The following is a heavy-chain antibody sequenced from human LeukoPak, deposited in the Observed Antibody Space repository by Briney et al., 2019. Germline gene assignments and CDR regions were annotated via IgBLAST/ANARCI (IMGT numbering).Heavy chain of an antibody. CDR1: GFTFSSYG. CDR2: ISYDGSNK. D-gene: IGHD3-10*01. J-gene: IGHJ4*02. V-gene: IGHV3-30*18. Sequence: TGGSLRLSCAASGFTFSSYGMHCVRQAPGKGLEWVAVISYDGSNKYYADSVKGRFTISRDNSKNTLYLEMSSLRAEDTAVYYCAKDWYYYGLGGPDYWGQGTLVTVSS. CDR3: AKDWYYYGLGGPDY.